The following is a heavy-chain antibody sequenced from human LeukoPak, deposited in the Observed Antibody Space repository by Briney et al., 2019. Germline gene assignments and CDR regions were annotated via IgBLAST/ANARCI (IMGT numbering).Heavy chain of an antibody. D-gene: IGHD5-12*01. Sequence: SETLSLPCAVYGGSFSGNYWSWIRQPPGKGLEWIGEINHSGSTNYNPSLKSRVTISVDTSKNQFSLKLSSVTAADTAMYYCATSGYSGFDLNSWGQGTLVTVSS. CDR2: INHSGST. CDR1: GGSFSGNY. CDR3: ATSGYSGFDLNS. V-gene: IGHV4-34*01. J-gene: IGHJ4*02.